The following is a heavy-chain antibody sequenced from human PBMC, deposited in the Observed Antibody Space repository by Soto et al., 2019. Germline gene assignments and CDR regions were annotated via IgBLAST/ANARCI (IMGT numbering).Heavy chain of an antibody. CDR1: GFRFRDYW. CDR3: AREFCSGGNCYTYYFDP. D-gene: IGHD2-15*01. V-gene: IGHV3-74*01. CDR2: INTDGSNT. J-gene: IGHJ5*02. Sequence: GGSLRLSCAVSGFRFRDYWMSWVRQAPGKGLVWVSHINTDGSNTNYADSVKGRFTISRDNAKSTLFLQMNSLRDEDTAVYYCAREFCSGGNCYTYYFDPWGQGIPVTVSS.